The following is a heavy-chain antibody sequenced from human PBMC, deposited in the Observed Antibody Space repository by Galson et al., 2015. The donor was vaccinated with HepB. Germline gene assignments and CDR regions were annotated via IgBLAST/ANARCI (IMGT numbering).Heavy chain of an antibody. CDR3: ARPRFGDSGVFEI. J-gene: IGHJ3*02. Sequence: SGAEVKKPGESLKISCKGSGYSFPSYWIGWVRQMPGKGLEWMGIIYPGDSDTRYSPAFQGQVTISADKSITTAYLQWSSLKASDTAIYYCARPRFGDSGVFEIWGQGTMVTVSS. V-gene: IGHV5-51*01. D-gene: IGHD3-10*01. CDR1: GYSFPSYW. CDR2: IYPGDSDT.